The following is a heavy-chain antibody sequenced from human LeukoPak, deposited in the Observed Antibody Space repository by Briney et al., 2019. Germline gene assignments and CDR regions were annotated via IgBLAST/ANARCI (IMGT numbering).Heavy chain of an antibody. D-gene: IGHD5-24*01. CDR3: ARGRRDGYNYSGGRRFDY. Sequence: PSETLSLTCAVYSGSFSGYYWSWIRQPPGKGLEWIGEINHSGSTNYNPSIKSRVTISVDTSKNQFSLKLSSVTAADTAVYYCARGRRDGYNYSGGRRFDYWGQGTLVTVSS. J-gene: IGHJ4*02. V-gene: IGHV4-34*01. CDR2: INHSGST. CDR1: SGSFSGYY.